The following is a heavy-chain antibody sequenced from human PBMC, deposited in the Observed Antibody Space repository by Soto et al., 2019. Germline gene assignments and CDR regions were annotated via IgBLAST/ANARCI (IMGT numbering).Heavy chain of an antibody. V-gene: IGHV4-59*02. J-gene: IGHJ3*02. Sequence: QVQLQESGPGLVKPSETLSLTCTVSGDSVGSHYWSWIRQSPRKGLEWIGDIHSSGTTSYSPSLKRRVTISVDTSKNQLSLNLSSVTAADTAVYYCAREGVTDAFDMWGQGTLVTVSS. CDR2: IHSSGTT. CDR1: GDSVGSHY. CDR3: AREGVTDAFDM. D-gene: IGHD2-21*02.